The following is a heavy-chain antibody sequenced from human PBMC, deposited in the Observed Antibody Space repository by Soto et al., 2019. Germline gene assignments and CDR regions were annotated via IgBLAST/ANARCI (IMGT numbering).Heavy chain of an antibody. J-gene: IGHJ4*02. CDR3: ARATAAGRSHYLDY. D-gene: IGHD6-13*01. V-gene: IGHV1-3*01. CDR1: GYSFTSYA. CDR2: INAGNGNT. Sequence: GASVKVSCKTSGYSFTSYAMHWVRQAPGQRLEWLGWINAGNGNTKYSQKFQGRVTITRDTSASTAYMELSSLRSEDTAVYYCARATAAGRSHYLDYWGQGTLVTVSS.